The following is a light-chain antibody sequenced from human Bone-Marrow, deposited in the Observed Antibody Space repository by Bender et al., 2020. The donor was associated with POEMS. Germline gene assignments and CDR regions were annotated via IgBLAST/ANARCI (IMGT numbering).Light chain of an antibody. CDR1: DVGTYNL. CDR2: DGN. J-gene: IGLJ7*01. CDR3: CSYAGNSPAV. Sequence: QSSLTQPASVSGSPGQSITISCSDVGTYNLVSWYQQHPGKAPRLIIFDGNRRPSGISNRFSGSKSGNTASLTISGLQAEDEADYYCCSYAGNSPAVFGGGTRLTVL. V-gene: IGLV2-23*01.